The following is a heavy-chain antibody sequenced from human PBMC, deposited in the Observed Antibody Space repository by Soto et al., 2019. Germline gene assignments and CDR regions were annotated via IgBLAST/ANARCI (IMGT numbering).Heavy chain of an antibody. D-gene: IGHD2-2*01. CDR3: AREDSIIIPAVSDF. V-gene: IGHV3-21*01. CDR2: ISKSDYT. Sequence: NPGGSLRLSCTVSGFACNNYGINWVRQAPGKGLEWVSSISKSDYTYYSDSVTGRFTISRDNAKNSVSLQMNTLRVEDTAVYYCAREDSIIIPAVSDFWGQGTLVTVSS. J-gene: IGHJ4*02. CDR1: GFACNNYG.